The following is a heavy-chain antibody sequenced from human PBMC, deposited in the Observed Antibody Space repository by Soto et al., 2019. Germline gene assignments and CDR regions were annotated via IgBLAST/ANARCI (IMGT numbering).Heavy chain of an antibody. D-gene: IGHD3-22*01. J-gene: IGHJ4*02. CDR2: ISAYNGNT. CDR3: AAADSSVYYAGPLGY. V-gene: IGHV1-18*01. CDR1: GYTFTSYA. Sequence: ASVKVSCKASGYTFTSYAMHWVRQAPGQGLEWMGWISAYNGNTNYAQKLQGRVTMTTDTSTSTAYMELRSLRSDDTAVYYCAAADSSVYYAGPLGYWGQGTLVTVSS.